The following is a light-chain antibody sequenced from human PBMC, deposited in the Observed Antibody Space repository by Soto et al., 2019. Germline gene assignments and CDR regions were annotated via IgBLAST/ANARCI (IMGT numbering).Light chain of an antibody. Sequence: DINMTQSPSSLSASVGDRVTITCRASQDISVYLDWYQQKPGKVPKLLIYSASTLQSGVPSRFSGSGSGTDFTLTISSLQPEDVATYYCQKFNTAPLTFGQGTRLEIK. CDR3: QKFNTAPLT. CDR1: QDISVY. V-gene: IGKV1-27*01. J-gene: IGKJ5*01. CDR2: SAS.